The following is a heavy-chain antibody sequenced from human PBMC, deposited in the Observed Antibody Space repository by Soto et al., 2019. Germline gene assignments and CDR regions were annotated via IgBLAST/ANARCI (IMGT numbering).Heavy chain of an antibody. CDR3: ARVGGFGATTIDY. D-gene: IGHD3-10*01. J-gene: IGHJ4*02. Sequence: PSETLCLTCAVSGGSISSGGYSWSWIRQPPGKGLEWIGYIYYSGSTYYNPSLKSRVTISVDTSKNQFSLKLSSVTAADTAVYYCARVGGFGATTIDYWGQGTLVTVSS. CDR1: GGSISSGGYS. CDR2: IYYSGST. V-gene: IGHV4-30-2*05.